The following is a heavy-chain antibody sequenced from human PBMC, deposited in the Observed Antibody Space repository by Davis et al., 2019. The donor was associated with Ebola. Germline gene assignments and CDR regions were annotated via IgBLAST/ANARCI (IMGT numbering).Heavy chain of an antibody. CDR3: ARGRFTSGHSCYSDY. CDR1: GFTFSSFA. CDR2: ISSSGSYI. V-gene: IGHV3-21*06. Sequence: GESLKISCAASGFTFSSFAMRWVRQPPGKGLEWVSSISSSGSYIYYGDSVKGRFTISRDNAKNSLYLQMNSLRAEDTAVYYCARGRFTSGHSCYSDYWGQGTLVTVSS. D-gene: IGHD2-15*01. J-gene: IGHJ4*02.